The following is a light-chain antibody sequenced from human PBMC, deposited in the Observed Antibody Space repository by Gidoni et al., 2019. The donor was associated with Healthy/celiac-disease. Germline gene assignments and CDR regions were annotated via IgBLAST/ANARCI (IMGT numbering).Light chain of an antibody. CDR1: QSVSSN. J-gene: IGKJ4*01. CDR3: QQYNNWPPLT. CDR2: AAS. Sequence: EIVISQSSSTLSVSPGERATLSCWGSQSVSSNLAWYQQKPGQAPRLLVYAASTRATGVPARVSGSGSGTEFTLTISSLRSEDFAVYYCQQYNNWPPLTFGGGTKVEIK. V-gene: IGKV3-15*01.